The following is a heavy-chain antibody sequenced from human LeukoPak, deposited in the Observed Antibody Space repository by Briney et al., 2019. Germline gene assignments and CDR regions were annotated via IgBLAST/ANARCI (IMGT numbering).Heavy chain of an antibody. J-gene: IGHJ4*02. V-gene: IGHV3-30-3*01. CDR1: GFTFSSYA. CDR3: ARDRYYGSGSYWIPLFDF. Sequence: GRSLRLSCAASGFTFSSYAMHWVRQAPGKGLEWVAVISYDGSNKYYADSVKGRFTISRDNSKNTLYLQMNSLRDEDTAVYYCARDRYYGSGSYWIPLFDFWGRGTLVTVSS. CDR2: ISYDGSNK. D-gene: IGHD3-10*01.